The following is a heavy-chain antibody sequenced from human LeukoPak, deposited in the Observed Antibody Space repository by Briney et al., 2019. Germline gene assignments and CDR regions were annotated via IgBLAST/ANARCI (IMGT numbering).Heavy chain of an antibody. Sequence: SETLSLTCAVYGGSFSGYYWSWIRQPPGKGLEWIGEINHSGSTNYNPSLKSRVTISVDTSKNQFSLKLSSVTAADTAVYYCARRRGGRYSSSVWGQGTLVTVSS. CDR1: GGSFSGYY. D-gene: IGHD6-6*01. CDR3: ARRRGGRYSSSV. CDR2: INHSGST. J-gene: IGHJ4*02. V-gene: IGHV4-34*01.